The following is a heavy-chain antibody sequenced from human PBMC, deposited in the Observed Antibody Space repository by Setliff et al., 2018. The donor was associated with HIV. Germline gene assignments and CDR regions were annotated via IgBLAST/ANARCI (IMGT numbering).Heavy chain of an antibody. CDR3: AREDASGSARRFDP. CDR1: CGSISSYY. V-gene: IGHV4-59*12. Sequence: SETLSLTCTVSCGSISSYYWSWIRQPPGKGLEWIGYIYYSGSTNYNPSLKSRVTISVDTSKNQFSLKLSSVTAADTAVYYCAREDASGSARRFDPWGQGTLVTVS. D-gene: IGHD3-10*01. J-gene: IGHJ5*02. CDR2: IYYSGST.